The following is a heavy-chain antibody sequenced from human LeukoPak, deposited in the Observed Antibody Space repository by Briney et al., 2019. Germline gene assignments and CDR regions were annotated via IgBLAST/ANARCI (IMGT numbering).Heavy chain of an antibody. D-gene: IGHD3-3*01. CDR2: IYYSGST. V-gene: IGHV4-30-4*01. Sequence: SQTLSLTCTVSGGFNSSGDYYWSWIRQPPGKGLEWIGYIYYSGSTYYNPSLKSRVTISVDTSKNQFSLKLSSVTAADTAVYYCARGGYNDFWSGYSFDYWGQGTLVTVSS. CDR3: ARGGYNDFWSGYSFDY. J-gene: IGHJ4*02. CDR1: GGFNSSGDYY.